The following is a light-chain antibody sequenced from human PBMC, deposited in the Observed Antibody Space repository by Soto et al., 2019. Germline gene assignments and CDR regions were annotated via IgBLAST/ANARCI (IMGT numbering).Light chain of an antibody. Sequence: EIVLTQSPGTLSLSPGERATLSCRASRSVSSTYLAWYQQKPGQAPRLLIYGASSRATGIPDRISGSGSGTDFTLTISRLEPEDFAVYYCQQYGGSPITFGQGTRLEIK. CDR2: GAS. CDR3: QQYGGSPIT. V-gene: IGKV3-20*01. J-gene: IGKJ5*01. CDR1: RSVSSTY.